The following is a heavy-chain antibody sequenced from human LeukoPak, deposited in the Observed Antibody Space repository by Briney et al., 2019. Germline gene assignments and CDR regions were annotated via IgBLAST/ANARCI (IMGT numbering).Heavy chain of an antibody. D-gene: IGHD5-18*01. CDR1: GYTFTSYG. Sequence: GASVKVSCKASGYTFTSYGISWVRQAPGQGLEWMGWISAYNGNTNYAQKLQGRVTMTTDTSTSTAYMELRSLRSDDTAVYYCARDLNRGYSYGGEGYFDYWGQGTLVTVSS. J-gene: IGHJ4*02. CDR2: ISAYNGNT. CDR3: ARDLNRGYSYGGEGYFDY. V-gene: IGHV1-18*01.